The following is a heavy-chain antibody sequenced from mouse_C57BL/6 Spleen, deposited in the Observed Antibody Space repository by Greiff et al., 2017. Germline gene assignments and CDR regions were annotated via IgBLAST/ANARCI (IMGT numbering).Heavy chain of an antibody. V-gene: IGHV5-15*01. D-gene: IGHD1-1*01. CDR2: ISNLAYSI. CDR3: ARRITTVVATDFDV. Sequence: EVKLVESGGGLVQPGGSLKLSCAASGFTFSDYGMAWVRQAPRKGPEWVAFISNLAYSIYYADTVTGRFTMACENAKNTLYLEMSSLRSEDTAMYYCARRITTVVATDFDVWGTGTTVTVSS. CDR1: GFTFSDYG. J-gene: IGHJ1*03.